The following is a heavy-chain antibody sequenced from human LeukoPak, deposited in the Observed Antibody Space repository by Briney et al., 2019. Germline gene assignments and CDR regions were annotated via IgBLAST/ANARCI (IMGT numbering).Heavy chain of an antibody. D-gene: IGHD3-3*01. CDR2: IYCSGST. Sequence: SETLSLTCTVSGGSISSSSYYWGWIRQPPGKGLEWIGSIYCSGSTYYNPSLKSRVTISVDTSENQFSLKLSSVTAADTAVYYCVSCITIFGVVIMDYYYYMDVWGKGTTVTVSS. CDR1: GGSISSSSYY. J-gene: IGHJ6*03. V-gene: IGHV4-39*01. CDR3: VSCITIFGVVIMDYYYYMDV.